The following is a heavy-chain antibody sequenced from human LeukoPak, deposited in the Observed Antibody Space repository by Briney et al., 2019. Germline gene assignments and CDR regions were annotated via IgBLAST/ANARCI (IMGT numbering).Heavy chain of an antibody. CDR1: GYTFNSHP. V-gene: IGHV1-18*01. CDR2: ITADNFNT. D-gene: IGHD3-3*01. CDR3: ARVRTPFGVVASPDALDV. J-gene: IGHJ3*01. Sequence: ASVKVSCKASGYTFNSHPLTWVRQAPGVGFEWVGWITADNFNTNYAQKFQGRVTLTKETSTNTAYMEMRSLMSDDTAVYYCARVRTPFGVVASPDALDVWGQGTAVTVSS.